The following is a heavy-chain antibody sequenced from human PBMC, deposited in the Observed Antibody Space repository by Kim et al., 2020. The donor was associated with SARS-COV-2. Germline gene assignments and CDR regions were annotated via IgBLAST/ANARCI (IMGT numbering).Heavy chain of an antibody. Sequence: SETLSLTCAVYGGSFSGYYWSWIRQPPGKGLEWIGEINHSGSNNYKPSAKSRVTISVDTSKNQFSLKLSSVTAADTAVYYCAREGVRGADYWGQGTLVTVSS. CDR1: GGSFSGYY. V-gene: IGHV4-34*01. D-gene: IGHD3-10*02. CDR2: INHSGSN. J-gene: IGHJ4*02. CDR3: AREGVRGADY.